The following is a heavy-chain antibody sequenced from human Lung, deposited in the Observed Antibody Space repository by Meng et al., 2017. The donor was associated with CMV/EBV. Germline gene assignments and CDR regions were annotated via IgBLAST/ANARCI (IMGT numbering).Heavy chain of an antibody. J-gene: IGHJ2*01. CDR2: ISSSSSYI. Sequence: GGSXRLXXAASRFXFSIYSINWVRQAPGKGLEWVSSISSSSSYIYYADSVKGRFIISIDKAKNSLYLQMNSLRAEDTAVYYCARRPGLDTIFVVVGAMWYFDLWXRGTXVTVSS. CDR3: ARRPGLDTIFVVVGAMWYFDL. V-gene: IGHV3-21*01. CDR1: RFXFSIYS. D-gene: IGHD3-3*01.